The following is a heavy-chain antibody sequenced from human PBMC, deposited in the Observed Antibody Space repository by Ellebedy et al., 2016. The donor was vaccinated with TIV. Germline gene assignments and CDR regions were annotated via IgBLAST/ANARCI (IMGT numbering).Heavy chain of an antibody. CDR1: GFNFHNYA. V-gene: IGHV3-23*01. CDR3: ARGGRDQWLIDY. Sequence: GESLKISCAASGFNFHNYAMNWVRQAPGKGLEWVSGISDSGGSTYYADSVKRRFTIARDNSKNTLSLQMNSLRAEDTAMYYCARGGRDQWLIDYWGQGTLVTVSS. D-gene: IGHD6-19*01. J-gene: IGHJ4*02. CDR2: ISDSGGST.